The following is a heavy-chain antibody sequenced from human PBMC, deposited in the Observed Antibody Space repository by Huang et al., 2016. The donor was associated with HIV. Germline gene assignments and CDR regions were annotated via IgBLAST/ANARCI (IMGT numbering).Heavy chain of an antibody. CDR3: AREDRVSGDY. J-gene: IGHJ4*02. Sequence: QVQLVQSGSELKKPGASVKVSCKASGYTFSNYAINWVRQAPGQRPEWLGCINTHTGHPTYAQGFRGRFVFSLDSSVSTTYLQISSLEAEDTAVYYCAREDRVSGDYWGQGTLVTVSS. CDR1: GYTFSNYA. CDR2: INTHTGHP. V-gene: IGHV7-4-1*02.